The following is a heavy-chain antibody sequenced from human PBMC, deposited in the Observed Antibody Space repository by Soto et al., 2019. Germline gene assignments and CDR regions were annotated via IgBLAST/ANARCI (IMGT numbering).Heavy chain of an antibody. Sequence: QVQLVQSGAEVKKPGASVKVSCKASGYTFTGYYMHWVRQAPGQGLEWMGWINPNSGGTNYAQKFQGWVTMTRDTSISTAYMELSRLISDDTAVYYCARGLELNYYYYYGMDVWGQGTTVTVSS. CDR1: GYTFTGYY. CDR2: INPNSGGT. V-gene: IGHV1-2*04. J-gene: IGHJ6*02. D-gene: IGHD1-26*01. CDR3: ARGLELNYYYYYGMDV.